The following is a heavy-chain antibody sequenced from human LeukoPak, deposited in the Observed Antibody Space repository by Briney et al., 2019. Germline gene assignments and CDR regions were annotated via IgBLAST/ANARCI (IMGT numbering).Heavy chain of an antibody. V-gene: IGHV4-59*01. J-gene: IGHJ3*02. CDR3: ARVGGVPLGAFDI. CDR2: IYYSGST. CDR1: GGSISSYY. D-gene: IGHD3-16*01. Sequence: ASETLSLTCTVSGGSISSYYWSWIRQPPGKGLEWIGYIYYSGSTNYNPSLKSRVTISVDTSKNQFSLKLSSVTAADTAVYYCARVGGVPLGAFDIWAQGTLVTVSS.